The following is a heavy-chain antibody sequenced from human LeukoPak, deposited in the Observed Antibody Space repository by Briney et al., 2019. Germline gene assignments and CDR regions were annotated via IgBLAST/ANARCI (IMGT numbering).Heavy chain of an antibody. Sequence: GSLRLSCAASGFTFSSYAMSWVRQAPGKGLEWISGITAAGDTTHHTDSVQGRFTISRDNSKNTLFLQMNSLRVEDTALYYCARAYGTNGYFQLPIDYWGQGTLVSVSS. CDR2: ITAAGDTT. CDR1: GFTFSSYA. V-gene: IGHV3-23*01. J-gene: IGHJ4*02. CDR3: ARAYGTNGYFQLPIDY. D-gene: IGHD2-8*01.